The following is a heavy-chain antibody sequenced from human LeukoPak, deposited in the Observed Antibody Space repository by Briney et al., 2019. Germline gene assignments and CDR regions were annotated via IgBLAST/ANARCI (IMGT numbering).Heavy chain of an antibody. Sequence: GGSLRLSCAASGFTFSSYYMHWVRQAPGKGLVWVSRINSDGSSTSYADSVKGRFTISRDNAKNTLYLQMSSLRAEDTALYYCATTVLRPLDYWGQGTPVTVSS. CDR2: INSDGSST. CDR3: ATTVLRPLDY. J-gene: IGHJ4*02. V-gene: IGHV3-74*01. CDR1: GFTFSSYY. D-gene: IGHD1-26*01.